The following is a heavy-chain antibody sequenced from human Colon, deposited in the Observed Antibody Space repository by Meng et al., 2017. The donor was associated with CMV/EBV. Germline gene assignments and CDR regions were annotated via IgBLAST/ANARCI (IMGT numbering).Heavy chain of an antibody. CDR1: GNTFTSLD. CDR2: MNPSRGIT. CDR3: ARGIEAGLDY. J-gene: IGHJ4*02. Sequence: VSCKASGNTFTSLDINWVRQATGQGPEWMGWMNPSRGITAYAQKFQGRVTMTRDTSIDTAYMELTSLKSEDTAIYYCARGIEAGLDYWGQGTLVTVSS. D-gene: IGHD5-12*01. V-gene: IGHV1-8*01.